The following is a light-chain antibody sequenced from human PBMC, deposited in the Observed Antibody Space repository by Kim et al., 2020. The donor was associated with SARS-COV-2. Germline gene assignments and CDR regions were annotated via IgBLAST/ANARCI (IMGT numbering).Light chain of an antibody. Sequence: ASVGDRVTITCRASQGIYNNLGWYQQKPCEAPKCLIYAASILQSGVPSRFSGSGSGTEFTLTINSLEPEDFATYFCLQANGYPRVFGQGTKVDIK. CDR1: QGIYNN. CDR3: LQANGYPRV. CDR2: AAS. V-gene: IGKV1-17*01. J-gene: IGKJ1*01.